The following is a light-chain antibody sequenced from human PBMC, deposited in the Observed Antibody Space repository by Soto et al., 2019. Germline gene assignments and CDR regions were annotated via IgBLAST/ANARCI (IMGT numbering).Light chain of an antibody. CDR1: SSDVATYNL. J-gene: IGLJ3*02. Sequence: QSALTRPASVSGSPGQSITISCTGTSSDVATYNLVSWYQQRPGTAPQLIIYEVTKRPSGVSTRFSGSQSGNTASLTISGLQADDEADYYCCSRVFGGGTKLTVL. V-gene: IGLV2-23*02. CDR3: CSRV. CDR2: EVT.